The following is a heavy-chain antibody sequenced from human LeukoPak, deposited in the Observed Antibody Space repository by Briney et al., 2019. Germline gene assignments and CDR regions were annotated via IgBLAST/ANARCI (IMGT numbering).Heavy chain of an antibody. CDR2: ISYDGSSK. Sequence: PGRSLRLSCAASGFTFSSYGMHWVRQAPGKGLEWVAVISYDGSSKYYADSVKGRFTISRDNSKNTLYLQMNSLRAEDTAVYYCAKDRSVTTKNYWYGMDVWGQGTTVTVSS. CDR1: GFTFSSYG. D-gene: IGHD4-17*01. V-gene: IGHV3-30*18. CDR3: AKDRSVTTKNYWYGMDV. J-gene: IGHJ6*02.